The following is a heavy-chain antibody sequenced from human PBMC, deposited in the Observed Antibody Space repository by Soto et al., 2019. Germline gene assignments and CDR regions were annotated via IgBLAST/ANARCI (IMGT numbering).Heavy chain of an antibody. CDR3: ARPGACSSTSCYEFDAFDI. CDR2: MNPNSGNT. D-gene: IGHD2-2*01. J-gene: IGHJ3*02. V-gene: IGHV1-8*01. CDR1: GYTFTSYD. Sequence: PSVKVSCKASGYTFTSYDINWVRQATGQGLEWMGWMNPNSGNTGYAQKFQGRVTMTRNTSISTAYMELSSLRSEDTAVYYCARPGACSSTSCYEFDAFDIWGQGTMVTVSS.